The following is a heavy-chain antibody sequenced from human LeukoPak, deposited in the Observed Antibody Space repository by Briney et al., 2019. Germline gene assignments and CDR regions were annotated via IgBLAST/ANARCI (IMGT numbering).Heavy chain of an antibody. CDR2: IYYSGST. CDR3: ARHSVVVAAAHIDY. D-gene: IGHD2-15*01. J-gene: IGHJ4*02. V-gene: IGHV4-59*08. CDR1: GGSISSYY. Sequence: SETLSLTCTVSGGSISSYYWSWIRQPPGKGLEWIGYIYYSGSTNYNPSLKSRVTISVDTSKNQFSLKLSSVTAADTAVYYCARHSVVVAAAHIDYWGQGTLVTVSS.